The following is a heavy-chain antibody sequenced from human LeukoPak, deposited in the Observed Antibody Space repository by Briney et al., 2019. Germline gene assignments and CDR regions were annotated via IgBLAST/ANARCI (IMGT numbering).Heavy chain of an antibody. J-gene: IGHJ3*02. CDR3: ARHWPVGIAAAGTTPGAFDI. CDR1: GGSISSGDYY. Sequence: SQTLSLTCTVSGGSISSGDYYWSWIRQPPGKGLEWIGYIYYSGSTYYNPSLKSRVTISVDTSKNQFSLKLSSVTAADTAVYYCARHWPVGIAAAGTTPGAFDIWGQGTMVTVSS. V-gene: IGHV4-30-4*01. CDR2: IYYSGST. D-gene: IGHD6-13*01.